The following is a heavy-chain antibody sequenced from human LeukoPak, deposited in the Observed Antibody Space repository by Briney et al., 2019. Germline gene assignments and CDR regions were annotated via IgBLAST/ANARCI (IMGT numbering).Heavy chain of an antibody. J-gene: IGHJ6*03. CDR3: ARTLHGFYYYYYYYMDV. CDR2: INHSGST. D-gene: IGHD2/OR15-2a*01. CDR1: GGSFSGYY. V-gene: IGHV4-34*01. Sequence: PSETLSLTCAVYGGSFSGYYWSWIRQPPGKGLEWIGEINHSGSTNYNPSLKSRVTISVDTSKNQFSLKLSSVTAADTAVYYCARTLHGFYYYYYYYMDVWGKGTTVTVSS.